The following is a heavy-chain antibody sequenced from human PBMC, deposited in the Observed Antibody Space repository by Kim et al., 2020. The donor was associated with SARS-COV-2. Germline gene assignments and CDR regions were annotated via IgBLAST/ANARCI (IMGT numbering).Heavy chain of an antibody. V-gene: IGHV1-69*01. J-gene: IGHJ4*02. CDR3: ARDCGGDCYSGFDY. D-gene: IGHD2-21*02. Sequence: EQKFQGRVTITADESTSTAYMELSSLRSEDTAVYYCARDCGGDCYSGFDYWGQGTLVTVSS.